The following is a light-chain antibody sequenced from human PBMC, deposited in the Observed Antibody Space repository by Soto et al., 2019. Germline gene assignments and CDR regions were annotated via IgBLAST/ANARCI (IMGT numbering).Light chain of an antibody. CDR1: SSDVGGSNH. CDR3: CSSEGDYTFL. J-gene: IGLJ1*01. Sequence: QSALTQPRSVSGSPGQSVTISCTGTSSDVGGSNHVSWYQHHPGKAPKFMIYDISKRPSGVPDRFSGSKSGNTASLTISGLQAEDEADYYCCSSEGDYTFLFGTGTKVTVL. CDR2: DIS. V-gene: IGLV2-11*01.